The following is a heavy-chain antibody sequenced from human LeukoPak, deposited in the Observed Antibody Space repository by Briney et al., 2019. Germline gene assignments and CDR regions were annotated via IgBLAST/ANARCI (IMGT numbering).Heavy chain of an antibody. V-gene: IGHV3-23*01. D-gene: IGHD6-19*01. CDR3: AKGGGGSGWIYYYYYYMDV. CDR2: ISGSGGST. CDR1: GFTFSSYG. J-gene: IGHJ6*03. Sequence: PGGSLRLSCAASGFTFSSYGMSWVRQAPGKGLEWVSAISGSGGSTYYADSVKGRFTISRDNSKNTLYLQMNSLRAEDTAVYYCAKGGGGSGWIYYYYYYMDVWGKGTTVTISS.